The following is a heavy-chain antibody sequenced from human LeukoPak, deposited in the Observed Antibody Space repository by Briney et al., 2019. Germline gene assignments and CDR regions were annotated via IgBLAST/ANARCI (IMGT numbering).Heavy chain of an antibody. CDR1: GFPFSTYS. Sequence: GGSLRLSCAASGFPFSTYSMNCVRQAPGKGLEWVSSISRISNYIYADSVKGRFTIPRDNAKNSLYLQMNSLRAEDTAVYYCARDRREGIVATVDAFDIWGQGTMVIVSS. CDR2: ISRISNYI. CDR3: ARDRREGIVATVDAFDI. D-gene: IGHD5-12*01. V-gene: IGHV3-21*01. J-gene: IGHJ3*02.